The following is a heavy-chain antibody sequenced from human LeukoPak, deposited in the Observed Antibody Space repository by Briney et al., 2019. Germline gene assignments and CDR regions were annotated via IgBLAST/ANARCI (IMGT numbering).Heavy chain of an antibody. V-gene: IGHV3-21*01. CDR2: ISSSSSYI. D-gene: IGHD7-27*01. CDR3: ARDYTLGNV. Sequence: GGSLRLSCAASGFTFNSYSMNWVRQAPGKGLEWVSSISSSSSYIYCADSVKGRFTISRDNAKNSLYLQMNSLRAEDTAVYYCARDYTLGNVWGQGTTVTVSS. CDR1: GFTFNSYS. J-gene: IGHJ6*02.